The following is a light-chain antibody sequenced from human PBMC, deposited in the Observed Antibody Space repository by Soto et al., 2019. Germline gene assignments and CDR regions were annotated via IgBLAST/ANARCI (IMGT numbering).Light chain of an antibody. J-gene: IGKJ1*01. V-gene: IGKV1-5*03. CDR1: QGIGNA. Sequence: IQMTHSPYSLSASVGDRVTISRRASQGIGNALGWYQQTPGKAPNLLIYKASYLASGVPSRFSGGGSGTEFTLTISSLHPDDFATYYCQQYSSYWTFGQGTKVDIK. CDR3: QQYSSYWT. CDR2: KAS.